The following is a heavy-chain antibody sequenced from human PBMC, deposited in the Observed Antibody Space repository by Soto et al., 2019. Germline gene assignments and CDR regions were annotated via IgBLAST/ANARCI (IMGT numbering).Heavy chain of an antibody. D-gene: IGHD2-2*01. CDR1: GGSMSSYY. J-gene: IGHJ6*02. CDR3: ARVVGGYYYGMDV. V-gene: IGHV4-59*01. CDR2: IYYSGST. Sequence: SETLSLTCTVSGGSMSSYYWSWIRQPPGKGLEWIGYIYYSGSTNYNPSLKSRVTISVDTSKNQFSLKLSSVTAADTAVYYCARVVGGYYYGMDVXGQGTTVTVSS.